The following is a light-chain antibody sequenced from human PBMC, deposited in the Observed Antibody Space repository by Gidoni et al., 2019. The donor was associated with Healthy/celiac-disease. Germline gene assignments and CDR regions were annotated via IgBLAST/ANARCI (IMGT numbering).Light chain of an antibody. J-gene: IGKJ2*01. CDR2: GAS. CDR3: QQYNNWHMYT. CDR1: QSVSSN. Sequence: ELVMTQSPATLSVSPGERATLSCRASQSVSSNLAWYQQKPGQAPRLLIYGASTRATGIPARFSGSGSGTEFTLTISSLQSEDCAVYYCQQYNNWHMYTFGQGTKLEIK. V-gene: IGKV3-15*01.